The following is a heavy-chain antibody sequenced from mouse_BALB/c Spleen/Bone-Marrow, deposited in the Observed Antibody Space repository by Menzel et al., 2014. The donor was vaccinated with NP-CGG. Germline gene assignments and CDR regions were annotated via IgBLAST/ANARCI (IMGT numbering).Heavy chain of an antibody. V-gene: IGHV5-17*02. D-gene: IGHD2-1*01. CDR1: GSTFXSFG. Sequence: VQLKESGGGLVQPGGSRKLSCAASGSTFXSFGMHWVRQAPEKGLEWVAYISSGSSTIYYADTVKGRFTISRDNPKNTLFLQMTSLRSEDTAMYYCARGGNFAWFAYWGQGTLVTVSA. CDR3: ARGGNFAWFAY. CDR2: ISSGSSTI. J-gene: IGHJ3*01.